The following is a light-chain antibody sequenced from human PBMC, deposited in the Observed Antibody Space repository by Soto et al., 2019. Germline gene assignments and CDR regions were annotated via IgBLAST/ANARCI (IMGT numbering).Light chain of an antibody. CDR3: GTWDSSLSAGV. Sequence: QSALTQPPSVSAAPGQKVAISCSGSSSNVGNHYVSWYQKLPGTAPKLLIYEGNKRPSGIPDRFSGSKSGTSATLAITGLQTGDEADYYCGTWDSSLSAGVFGGGTRSPS. CDR2: EGN. V-gene: IGLV1-51*02. CDR1: SSNVGNHY. J-gene: IGLJ3*02.